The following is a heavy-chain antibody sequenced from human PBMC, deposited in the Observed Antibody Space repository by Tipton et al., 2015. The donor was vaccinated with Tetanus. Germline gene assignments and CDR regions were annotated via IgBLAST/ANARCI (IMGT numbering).Heavy chain of an antibody. CDR1: GGSFSGYY. V-gene: IGHV4-34*01. Sequence: TLSLTCAVYGGSFSGYYWSWIRQPPGKGLEWIGEINHSGSTNYNPSLKSRVTISVDTSKNQFSLKRSSVTAADTAVYYCASGVRGVTRFDYWGQGTLVTVSS. J-gene: IGHJ4*02. CDR2: INHSGST. CDR3: ASGVRGVTRFDY. D-gene: IGHD3-10*01.